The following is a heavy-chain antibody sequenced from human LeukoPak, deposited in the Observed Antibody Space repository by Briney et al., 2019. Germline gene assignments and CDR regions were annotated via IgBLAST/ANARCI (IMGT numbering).Heavy chain of an antibody. CDR2: MNPNSGNT. CDR1: GYTFTSYD. J-gene: IGHJ4*02. V-gene: IGHV1-8*01. CDR3: ARRTAAGGTAIGY. Sequence: GASVKVSCKASGYTFTSYDINWVRQAPGQGLEWMGWMNPNSGNTGYAQKFQGRVTMTRNASISTAYMELSSLISEDTAMYYCARRTAAGGTAIGYWGQGSLVTVSS. D-gene: IGHD6-13*01.